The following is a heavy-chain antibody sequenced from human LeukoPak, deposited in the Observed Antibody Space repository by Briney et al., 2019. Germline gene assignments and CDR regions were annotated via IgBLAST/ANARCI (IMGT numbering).Heavy chain of an antibody. CDR1: GFTFSSYW. D-gene: IGHD2-2*01. V-gene: IGHV3-7*03. CDR2: IKQDGSKK. Sequence: GGSLRLSCAASGFTFSSYWMTWVRQAPGKGLEWVANIKQDGSKKTNVDSVKGRFTISRDNAKNSLYLQMNSLRADDTGVYYCASQPAAADVDYWGQGTLVTVSS. CDR3: ASQPAAADVDY. J-gene: IGHJ4*02.